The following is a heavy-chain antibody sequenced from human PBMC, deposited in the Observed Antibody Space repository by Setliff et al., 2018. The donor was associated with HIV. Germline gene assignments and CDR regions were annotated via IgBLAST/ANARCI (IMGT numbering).Heavy chain of an antibody. CDR1: GYTFTAYY. J-gene: IGHJ4*02. V-gene: IGHV1-2*04. CDR3: ARGPRGYDSSYYFDY. Sequence: GASVKVSCKASGYTFTAYYMRWVRQAPGQGLEWMGRIIPSSGGTNYAQKFQGWVTMTRDTSIITAYMQLDRLGSDDTAVYYCARGPRGYDSSYYFDYWGQGTLVTVSS. CDR2: IIPSSGGT. D-gene: IGHD3-22*01.